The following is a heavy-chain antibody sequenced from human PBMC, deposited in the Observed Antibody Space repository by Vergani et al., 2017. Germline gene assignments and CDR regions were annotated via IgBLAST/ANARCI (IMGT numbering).Heavy chain of an antibody. V-gene: IGHV3-9*01. CDR2: INWNSGNV. CDR1: GFTFNDYA. CDR3: VKDMYSSPYYYYMDV. Sequence: EVQPVESGGGLVQPGRSLRLSCAASGFTFNDYAMHWVRQAPGKGLEWVSSINWNSGNVGYADSVKGRFTIPRDNAKNSLFLQMNSLTTEDTALYYCVKDMYSSPYYYYMDVWGKGTTVTVSS. D-gene: IGHD6-13*01. J-gene: IGHJ6*03.